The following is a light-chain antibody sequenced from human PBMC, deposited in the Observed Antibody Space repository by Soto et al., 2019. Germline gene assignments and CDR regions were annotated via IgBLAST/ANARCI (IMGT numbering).Light chain of an antibody. CDR2: AAS. J-gene: IGKJ5*01. CDR1: QGISNY. Sequence: DVQMTQSPSSLSASVGDRVTITCRASQGISNYLAWYQHKPGKVPNLLIYAASSLHSGVPSRFRGSGSGAEFTLTSTSLQPEDVATYYCQKFDTAPFTFGQGTRLEIK. CDR3: QKFDTAPFT. V-gene: IGKV1-27*01.